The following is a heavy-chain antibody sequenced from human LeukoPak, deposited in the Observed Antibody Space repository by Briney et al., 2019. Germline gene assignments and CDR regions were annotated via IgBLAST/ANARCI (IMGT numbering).Heavy chain of an antibody. CDR1: GFTFDRYP. V-gene: IGHV3-30-3*01. CDR3: ARVYGDYARVLYYYYGMDV. CDR2: ISYDGSNK. J-gene: IGHJ6*02. Sequence: GGSLRLSCAASGFTFDRYPMHWVRQAPGKGLEWVAVISYDGSNKYYADSVKGRFTISRDNSKNTLYLQMNSLRAEDTAVYYCARVYGDYARVLYYYYGMDVWGQGTTVTVSS. D-gene: IGHD4-17*01.